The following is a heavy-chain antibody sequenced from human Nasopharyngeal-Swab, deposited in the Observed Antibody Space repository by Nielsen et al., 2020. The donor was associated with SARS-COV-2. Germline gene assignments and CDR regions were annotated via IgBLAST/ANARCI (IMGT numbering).Heavy chain of an antibody. D-gene: IGHD3-10*01. CDR2: ITLDGCGT. CDR3: AKDSWTGDSYGSGSLFHS. CDR1: GFTFDDYI. V-gene: IGHV3-43*01. Sequence: GESLKISCAASGFTFDDYIMHWVRQGPGKVLEWVSLITLDGCGTYYADSVKGRFTISRDNSKSSLFLQMNRLRPEDTALYFCAKDSWTGDSYGSGSLFHSWGQGAQVTVSS. J-gene: IGHJ4*02.